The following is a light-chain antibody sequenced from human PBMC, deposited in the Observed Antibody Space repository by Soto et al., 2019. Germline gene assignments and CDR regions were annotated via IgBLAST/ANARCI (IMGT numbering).Light chain of an antibody. CDR3: CSYAGSYTVM. Sequence: QSALTQPRSVSGSPGQSVTISCTGTSSDVGGSKYVSWYQHHPGKAPKLMIYDVTKRPSGVPDRFSGSKSGNTASLTISGLQAEDEADYYCCSYAGSYTVMFDGGTKLTVL. V-gene: IGLV2-11*01. CDR1: SSDVGGSKY. J-gene: IGLJ3*02. CDR2: DVT.